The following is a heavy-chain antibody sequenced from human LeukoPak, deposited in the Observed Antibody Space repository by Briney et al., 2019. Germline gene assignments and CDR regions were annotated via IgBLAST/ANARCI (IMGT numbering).Heavy chain of an antibody. V-gene: IGHV4-4*07. CDR2: IYSTGST. Sequence: PSETLSLTCTVSGGSISSYYWSWIRQPAGKGLEWIGRIYSTGSTNYNPSLKSRVTMSVDTSKNQFSLRLRSVTAADTAVYDCARQIASAGTAGSDFWGQGALVTVSS. D-gene: IGHD6-13*01. CDR1: GGSISSYY. J-gene: IGHJ4*02. CDR3: ARQIASAGTAGSDF.